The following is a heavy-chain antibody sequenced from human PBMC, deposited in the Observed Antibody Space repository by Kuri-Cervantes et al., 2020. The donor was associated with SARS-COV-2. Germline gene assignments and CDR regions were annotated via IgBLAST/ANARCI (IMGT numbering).Heavy chain of an antibody. Sequence: SETLSLTCAVSGDSFSSSTWWRWVRQPPGKGLQWIGEICHSGSTNYNPSLKSRVTISIDKSKNQFSLKLTSVTAADTAVYFCARDWHGMISFGGAIDPNRYYDYGMDVWGQGTTVTVSS. V-gene: IGHV4-4*02. CDR3: ARDWHGMISFGGAIDPNRYYDYGMDV. D-gene: IGHD3-16*02. J-gene: IGHJ6*02. CDR2: ICHSGST. CDR1: GDSFSSSTW.